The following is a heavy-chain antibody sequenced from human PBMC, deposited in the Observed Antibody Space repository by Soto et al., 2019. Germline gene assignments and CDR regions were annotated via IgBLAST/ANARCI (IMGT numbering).Heavy chain of an antibody. V-gene: IGHV1-18*01. Sequence: HVQLLQSGAEVQKPGASVKVSCKTSGYIFKNYGISWVRQAPGQGLEWMGWIYPKEVRANFAQNFQGRVTLTTDTPTSTAYIELRSLRFDDSDVYFCARDIDYAIDYWGQGTLVTVSS. CDR3: ARDIDYAIDY. CDR2: IYPKEVRA. J-gene: IGHJ4*02. D-gene: IGHD4-17*01. CDR1: GYIFKNYG.